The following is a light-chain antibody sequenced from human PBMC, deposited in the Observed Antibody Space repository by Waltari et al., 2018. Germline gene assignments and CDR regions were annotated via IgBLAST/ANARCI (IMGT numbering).Light chain of an antibody. CDR3: QQYYNTPWT. V-gene: IGKV1-NL1*01. CDR1: QGIANS. CDR2: AAS. Sequence: DIQMTQSPSSLSASVGDRVTITCRASQGIANSLAWYQQKLGQAPKLLLYAASRVESGVPSRYSGSGSGTDYTLTISSLQPEDFATYYCQQYYNTPWTFGQGTKVEIK. J-gene: IGKJ1*01.